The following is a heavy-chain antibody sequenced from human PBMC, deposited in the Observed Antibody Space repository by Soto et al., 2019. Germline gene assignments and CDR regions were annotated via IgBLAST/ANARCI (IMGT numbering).Heavy chain of an antibody. CDR3: ARDNYYSSGWYLSPPKRNHHYYYGMDV. V-gene: IGHV3-33*01. CDR2: IWYDGSNK. D-gene: IGHD6-19*01. CDR1: GFTFSSYG. J-gene: IGHJ6*02. Sequence: GGSLRLSCAASGFTFSSYGMHWVRQAPGKGLEWVAVIWYDGSNKYYADSVKGRFTISRDNSKNTLYLQMNSLRAEDTAVYYCARDNYYSSGWYLSPPKRNHHYYYGMDVWGQGTTLTVS.